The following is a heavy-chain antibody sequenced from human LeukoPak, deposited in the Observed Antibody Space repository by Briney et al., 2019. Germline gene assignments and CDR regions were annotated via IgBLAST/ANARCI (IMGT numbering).Heavy chain of an antibody. Sequence: GGSLGLSCAASGFTFRNYAMTWVRQAPGKGLEWVSGISGGGVRTYYGDSGKGRFTISRDNSKNTLYLQMNNLRAEDTAVYYCAKDQGIDYGDQLHYWGQGTLVTVSS. CDR2: ISGGGVRT. D-gene: IGHD4/OR15-4a*01. CDR1: GFTFRNYA. V-gene: IGHV3-23*01. CDR3: AKDQGIDYGDQLHY. J-gene: IGHJ4*02.